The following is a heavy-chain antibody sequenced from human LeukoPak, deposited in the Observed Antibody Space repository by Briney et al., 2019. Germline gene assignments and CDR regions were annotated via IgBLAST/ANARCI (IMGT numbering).Heavy chain of an antibody. V-gene: IGHV1-2*02. Sequence: ASVKVSCKASGYTFTGHYLHWVRLAPGQGLEWMGWIKPDSGGTTYAHKFQGRVTMTRDTSISTAYLELSSLRSDDAAAYYCAAVVAGVTCDHWGQGTLVTVSS. CDR3: AAVVAGVTCDH. J-gene: IGHJ4*02. CDR2: IKPDSGGT. D-gene: IGHD2-15*01. CDR1: GYTFTGHY.